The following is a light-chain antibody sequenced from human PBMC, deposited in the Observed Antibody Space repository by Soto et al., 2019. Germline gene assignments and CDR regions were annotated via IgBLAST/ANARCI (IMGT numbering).Light chain of an antibody. Sequence: EIVLTQSPATLSLSPGERATLSCRASQSVSSYLAWYQQKPGQAPRLLIYDASNRATGIPARFSGSGSGTDFTLTISSLEPEDFAVYYCQQRSNWPRPTFGQGTKVDIK. CDR1: QSVSSY. J-gene: IGKJ1*01. CDR3: QQRSNWPRPT. CDR2: DAS. V-gene: IGKV3-11*01.